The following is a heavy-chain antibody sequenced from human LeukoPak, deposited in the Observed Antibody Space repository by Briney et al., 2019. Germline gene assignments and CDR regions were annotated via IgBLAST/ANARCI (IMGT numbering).Heavy chain of an antibody. CDR3: AKARGDIVVVPAAVTPDYYGMDV. V-gene: IGHV3-23*01. CDR2: ISGSGGST. J-gene: IGHJ6*02. D-gene: IGHD2-2*01. CDR1: GFTFSSYA. Sequence: GGSLRLSCAASGFTFSSYAMSWVRQAPGKGLEWVSAISGSGGSTYYADSVKGRFTISRDNSKNTLYLQMNSLRAEDTAVYYCAKARGDIVVVPAAVTPDYYGMDVWGQGTTVTVSS.